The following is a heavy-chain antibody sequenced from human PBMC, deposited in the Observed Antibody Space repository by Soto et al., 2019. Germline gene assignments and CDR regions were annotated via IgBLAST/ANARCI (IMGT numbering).Heavy chain of an antibody. V-gene: IGHV1-69*06. J-gene: IGHJ4*02. CDR1: GGTFSSYA. Sequence: SVKVSCKASGGTFSSYAISWVRQAPGQGLEWMGGIIPIFGAANYAQKFQGRVTITADKSTSTAYMELSSLRSEDTAVYYCARGQGKYYYDSSGYYHLDYWGQGTLVTVSS. CDR2: IIPIFGAA. D-gene: IGHD3-22*01. CDR3: ARGQGKYYYDSSGYYHLDY.